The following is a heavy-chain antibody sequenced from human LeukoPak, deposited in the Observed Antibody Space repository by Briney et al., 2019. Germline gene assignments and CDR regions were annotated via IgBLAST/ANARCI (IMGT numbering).Heavy chain of an antibody. CDR1: GYTFTGYY. CDR2: INPNSGGT. D-gene: IGHD4-17*01. Sequence: ASVKVSCKASGYTFTGYYMHWVRQAPGQGLEWMGWINPNSGGTNYAQKFQGRVTMTRDTSISTAYMELSRLRSDDTAVYYCARSAHGDYAEYFQHWGQGTLVTASS. CDR3: ARSAHGDYAEYFQH. J-gene: IGHJ1*01. V-gene: IGHV1-2*02.